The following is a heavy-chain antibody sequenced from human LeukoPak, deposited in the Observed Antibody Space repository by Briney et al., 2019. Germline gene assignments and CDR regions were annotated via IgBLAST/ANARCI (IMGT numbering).Heavy chain of an antibody. CDR2: ISYDGSNK. J-gene: IGHJ5*02. CDR3: AKDLGPYCSGGSCFPVWFDP. Sequence: PGGSLRLSCAVSGFTVSSNYMTWVRQAPGKGLEWVAVISYDGSNKYYADSVKGRFTISRDNSKNTLYLQMNSLRAEDTAVYYCAKDLGPYCSGGSCFPVWFDPWGQGTLVTVSS. V-gene: IGHV3-30*18. D-gene: IGHD2-15*01. CDR1: GFTVSSNY.